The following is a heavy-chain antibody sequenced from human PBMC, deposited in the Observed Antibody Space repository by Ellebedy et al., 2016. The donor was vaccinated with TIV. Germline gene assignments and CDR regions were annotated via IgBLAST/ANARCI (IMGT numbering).Heavy chain of an antibody. CDR2: ISGSGGTT. J-gene: IGHJ5*02. CDR1: GFTFSSYA. D-gene: IGHD6-13*01. CDR3: AKAQVSAAGTNRFDP. Sequence: GESLKISXAASGFTFSSYAMNWVRQAPGKGLEWVSAISGSGGTTYYADSVKGRFTISRDNSKNALYLQMNSLRAEDTAVYYCAKAQVSAAGTNRFDPWGQGTLVTVSS. V-gene: IGHV3-23*01.